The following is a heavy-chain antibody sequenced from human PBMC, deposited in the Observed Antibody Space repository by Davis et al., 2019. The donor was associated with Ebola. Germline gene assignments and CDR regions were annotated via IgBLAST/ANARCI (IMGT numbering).Heavy chain of an antibody. CDR2: MYFRGST. CDR1: GASVSSASHY. J-gene: IGHJ3*02. Sequence: MPSETLSLTCVLSGASVSSASHYWSWLRQPPGKGLEWICYMYFRGSTNYNPSPNSRVTISVDTSKNQFSLKLTSVTAADTAVYYCARIQGGDDAFDIWGQGTMVSVSS. D-gene: IGHD3-16*01. CDR3: ARIQGGDDAFDI. V-gene: IGHV4-61*01.